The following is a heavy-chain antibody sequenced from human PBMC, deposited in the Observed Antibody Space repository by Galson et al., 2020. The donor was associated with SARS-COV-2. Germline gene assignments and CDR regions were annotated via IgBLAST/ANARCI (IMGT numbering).Heavy chain of an antibody. Sequence: SETLSLTCTVSGGSINSGDYYWSWIRQPPGKGLEWIGYIYYSGSTYYNPSLKSRVTILVDTSKNQFSLRLSSVTAADTAIYYCARDRAVPPPGFDPWGQGTLVIVSS. CDR1: GGSINSGDYY. CDR2: IYYSGST. J-gene: IGHJ5*02. CDR3: ARDRAVPPPGFDP. V-gene: IGHV4-30-4*01. D-gene: IGHD1-1*01.